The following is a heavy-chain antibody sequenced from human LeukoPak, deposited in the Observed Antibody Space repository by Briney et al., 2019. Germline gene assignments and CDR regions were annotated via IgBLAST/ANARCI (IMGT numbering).Heavy chain of an antibody. CDR1: GGSINNYY. Sequence: SETLSLTCTVSGGSINNYYWTWIRQPPGTGLEWIGYVYNSGNTNYNPSLRSRVTISMDASKNQFSLKLNSVTAADTAVYFCARRNVLTEGEAFDFWGQGILVTVSS. CDR3: ARRNVLTEGEAFDF. V-gene: IGHV4-59*08. J-gene: IGHJ3*01. CDR2: VYNSGNT. D-gene: IGHD3-16*01.